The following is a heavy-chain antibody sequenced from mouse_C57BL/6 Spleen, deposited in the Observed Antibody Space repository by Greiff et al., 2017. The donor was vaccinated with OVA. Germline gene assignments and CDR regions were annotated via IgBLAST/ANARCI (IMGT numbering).Heavy chain of an antibody. CDR1: GFTFSDYG. J-gene: IGHJ4*01. CDR3: ARSDYYGSSYEHYAMDY. V-gene: IGHV5-17*01. CDR2: ISSGSSTI. D-gene: IGHD1-1*01. Sequence: EVKLVESGGGFVKPGGSLKLSCAASGFTFSDYGMHWVRQAPEKGLEWVAYISSGSSTIYYADTVKGRFTISRDNAKNTLFLQMTSLRSEDTAMYYCARSDYYGSSYEHYAMDYWGQGTSVTVSS.